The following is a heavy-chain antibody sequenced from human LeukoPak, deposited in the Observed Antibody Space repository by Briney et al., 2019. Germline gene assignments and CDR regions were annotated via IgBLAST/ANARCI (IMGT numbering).Heavy chain of an antibody. Sequence: SETLSLTCTVSGGSFSSYYRSWIRQPPGKGLEWIGYIYYSGSTNYNPSLKSRVTISVDTSKNQFSLKLSSVTAADTAVYYCARLGIDGYNDFDYWGQGTLVTVSS. J-gene: IGHJ4*02. D-gene: IGHD5-24*01. CDR3: ARLGIDGYNDFDY. V-gene: IGHV4-59*08. CDR1: GGSFSSYY. CDR2: IYYSGST.